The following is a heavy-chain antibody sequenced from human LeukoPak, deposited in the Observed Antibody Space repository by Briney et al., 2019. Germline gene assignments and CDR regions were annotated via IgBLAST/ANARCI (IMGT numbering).Heavy chain of an antibody. J-gene: IGHJ3*02. CDR3: AKDQTITMIVVVQTYDAFDI. Sequence: PGGSLRLSCAASGFTFSSYAMSWVRQAPGKGLEWVSAISGSGGSTYYADSVKGRFTISRDNSKNTLYLQMNSLRAEDTAVYYCAKDQTITMIVVVQTYDAFDIWGQGTMVTVSS. CDR2: ISGSGGST. CDR1: GFTFSSYA. D-gene: IGHD3-22*01. V-gene: IGHV3-23*01.